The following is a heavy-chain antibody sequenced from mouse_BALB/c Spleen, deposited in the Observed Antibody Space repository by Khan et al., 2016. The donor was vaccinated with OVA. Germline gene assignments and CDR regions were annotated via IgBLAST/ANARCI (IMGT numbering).Heavy chain of an antibody. CDR3: ARKNYYGYAMDY. D-gene: IGHD1-1*01. CDR2: ISYGGST. V-gene: IGHV3-2*02. Sequence: EVKLEVSGPGLVKPSQSLSLTCTATGYSITSDYAWDWIRPFPGNKLEWMGYISYGGSTSYNPSLKSRISITRDTSKNQFFLQLNSVTTEDTATYYCARKNYYGYAMDYWGQGTSVTVSS. CDR1: GYSITSDYA. J-gene: IGHJ4*01.